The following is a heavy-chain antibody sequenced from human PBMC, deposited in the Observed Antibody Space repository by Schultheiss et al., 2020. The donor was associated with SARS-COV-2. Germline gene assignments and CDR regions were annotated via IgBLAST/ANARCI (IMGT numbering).Heavy chain of an antibody. CDR3: ARAEQLRPPRLTNDAFDI. CDR1: GGSISSSSYY. J-gene: IGHJ3*02. D-gene: IGHD5-18*01. Sequence: SQTLSLTCTVSGGSISSSSYYWGWIRQPPGKGLEWIGSIYYSGSTYYNPSLKSRVTISVDTSKNQFSLKLSSVTAADTAVYYCARAEQLRPPRLTNDAFDIWGQGTMVTVSS. CDR2: IYYSGST. V-gene: IGHV4-39*07.